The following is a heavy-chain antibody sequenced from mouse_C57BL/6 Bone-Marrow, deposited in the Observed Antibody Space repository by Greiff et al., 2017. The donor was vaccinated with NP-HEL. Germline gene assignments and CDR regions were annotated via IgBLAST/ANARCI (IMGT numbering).Heavy chain of an antibody. CDR3: ARGKIYYYGSSSYYAMDY. CDR1: GYTFTDYN. D-gene: IGHD1-1*01. Sequence: EVQLQQSGPELVKPGASVKMSCKASGYTFTDYNMHWVKQSPGKSLEWIGYINPNNGGTSYNQKFKGKATLTVNKSSSTAYMELRSLTSEDSAVYYCARGKIYYYGSSSYYAMDYWGQGTSVTVSS. V-gene: IGHV1-22*01. J-gene: IGHJ4*01. CDR2: INPNNGGT.